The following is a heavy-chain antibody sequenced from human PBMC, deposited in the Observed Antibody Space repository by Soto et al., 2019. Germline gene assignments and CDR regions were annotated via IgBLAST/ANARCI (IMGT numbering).Heavy chain of an antibody. J-gene: IGHJ6*02. Sequence: SETLSLTCTVSGGSISSYYWSWIRQPPGKGLEWIGYIYYSGSTNYNPSLKSRVTISVDTSKNQFSLKLSSVTAADTAVYYCARDLRWFNRYGMDVWGQGTTVTVSS. CDR3: ARDLRWFNRYGMDV. V-gene: IGHV4-59*01. CDR1: GGSISSYY. CDR2: IYYSGST. D-gene: IGHD2-15*01.